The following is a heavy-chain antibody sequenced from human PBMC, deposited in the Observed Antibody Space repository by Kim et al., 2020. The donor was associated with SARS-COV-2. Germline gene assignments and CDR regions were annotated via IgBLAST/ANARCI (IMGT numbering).Heavy chain of an antibody. D-gene: IGHD3-9*01. CDR3: GRDKAMNYDIPYGVDV. V-gene: IGHV3-74*01. Sequence: GGSLRLSCAASEFTFSNHWMHWVRQVPGKGLVWVSRISTDGRNTDYGDSVRGRFTISRDNSKRTLFLEMNSLRAEDTAVYYCGRDKAMNYDIPYGVDVWGQGTTVTVSS. J-gene: IGHJ6*02. CDR2: ISTDGRNT. CDR1: EFTFSNHW.